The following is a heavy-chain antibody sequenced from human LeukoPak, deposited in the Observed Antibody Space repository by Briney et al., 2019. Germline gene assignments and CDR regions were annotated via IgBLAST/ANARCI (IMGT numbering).Heavy chain of an antibody. D-gene: IGHD3-22*01. Sequence: SETLSLTCTVSGGSISSYYWSWIRQPPGKGLEWIGYIYYSGSTNYNPSLKSRVTISVDTSKNQFSLKLSSVTAADTAVYYCARHGNYYDGSGGDYWGQGTLVTVSS. CDR3: ARHGNYYDGSGGDY. J-gene: IGHJ4*02. V-gene: IGHV4-59*08. CDR2: IYYSGST. CDR1: GGSISSYY.